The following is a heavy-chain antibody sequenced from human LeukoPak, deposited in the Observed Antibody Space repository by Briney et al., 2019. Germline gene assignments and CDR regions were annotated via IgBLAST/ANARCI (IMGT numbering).Heavy chain of an antibody. Sequence: TGGSLRLSCAASGFTFSSYAMSWVRQAPGKGLEWVSVISGSGGSTYYADSVEGRFTVSRDNSKNTLYLQMNSLRAEDTAVFYCAKEIYGDPTGGRFQHWGQGTLVTVSS. CDR1: GFTFSSYA. D-gene: IGHD4-17*01. CDR2: ISGSGGST. V-gene: IGHV3-23*01. CDR3: AKEIYGDPTGGRFQH. J-gene: IGHJ1*01.